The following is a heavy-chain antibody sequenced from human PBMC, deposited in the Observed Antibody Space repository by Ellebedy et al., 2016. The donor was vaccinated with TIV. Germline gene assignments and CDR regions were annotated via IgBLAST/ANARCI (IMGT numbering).Heavy chain of an antibody. Sequence: GESLKISCVASGFTFDSYAMHWVRQAPGKGLEWVAVISHDGSSQYYADSVKGRFTVSRDNSMTPVYLEMNSLRAEDTAIYYCARELDKSSGWYGGAAYWGQGTQVTVSS. CDR2: ISHDGSSQ. D-gene: IGHD6-19*01. CDR1: GFTFDSYA. V-gene: IGHV3-30-3*01. J-gene: IGHJ4*02. CDR3: ARELDKSSGWYGGAAY.